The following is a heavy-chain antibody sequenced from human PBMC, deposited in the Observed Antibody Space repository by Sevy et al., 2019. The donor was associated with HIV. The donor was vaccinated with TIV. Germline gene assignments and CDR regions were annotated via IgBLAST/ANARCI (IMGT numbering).Heavy chain of an antibody. D-gene: IGHD1-26*01. CDR1: GFTFSNYF. CDR3: AHPLDNQWELPETGGDY. CDR2: ISGSGDKT. V-gene: IGHV3-23*01. Sequence: GGSLRLSCAASGFTFSNYFMNWVRQAPGKGLVWVSSISGSGDKTYYADSVKARFTISRDNSKNTLYLQMNSLRAEDTAVYYCAHPLDNQWELPETGGDYWGQGTLVTVSS. J-gene: IGHJ4*01.